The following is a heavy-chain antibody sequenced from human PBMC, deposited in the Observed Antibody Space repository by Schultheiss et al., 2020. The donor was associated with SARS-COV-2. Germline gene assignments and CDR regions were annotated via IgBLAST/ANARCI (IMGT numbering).Heavy chain of an antibody. CDR3: ARSGGYSSPARS. D-gene: IGHD6-19*01. Sequence: SETLSLTCTVSGDSTSGYYWNWIRQPPGKGLEWIGYISYSGSTNYNPSFKSRVTTSIDTSKNQLSLKLGSVTAADTAVYYCARSGGYSSPARSWGQGVLVTVSS. V-gene: IGHV4-59*01. J-gene: IGHJ4*02. CDR1: GDSTSGYY. CDR2: ISYSGST.